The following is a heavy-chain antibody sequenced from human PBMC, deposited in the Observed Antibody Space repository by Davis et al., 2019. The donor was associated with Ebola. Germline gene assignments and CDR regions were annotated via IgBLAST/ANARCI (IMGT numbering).Heavy chain of an antibody. CDR2: IIPIFGTA. J-gene: IGHJ4*02. CDR3: ARGGSYYYDSSGYYSAYYFDY. D-gene: IGHD3-22*01. V-gene: IGHV1-69*13. CDR1: GGTFSSYA. Sequence: SVKVSCKASGGTFSSYAISWVRQAPGQGLEWMGGIIPIFGTANYAQKFQGRVTITADESTSTAYMELRSLRSDDTAVYYCARGGSYYYDSSGYYSAYYFDYWGQGTLVTVSS.